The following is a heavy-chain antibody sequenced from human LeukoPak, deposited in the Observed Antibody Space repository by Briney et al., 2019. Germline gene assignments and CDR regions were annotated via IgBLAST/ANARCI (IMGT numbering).Heavy chain of an antibody. Sequence: GGSLRLSCAASGFTFSSYGMHWVRQAPGKGLEWVAFIRYDGSNKYYADSVKGRFTISRDNAKNSLYLQMNSLRAEDTAVYYCPRGSSGWYNYYYYMDVWGKGTTVTVSS. CDR1: GFTFSSYG. D-gene: IGHD6-19*01. CDR2: IRYDGSNK. J-gene: IGHJ6*03. V-gene: IGHV3-30*02. CDR3: PRGSSGWYNYYYYMDV.